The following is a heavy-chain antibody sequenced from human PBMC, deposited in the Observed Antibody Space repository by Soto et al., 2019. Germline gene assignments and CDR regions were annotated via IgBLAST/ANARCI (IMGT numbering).Heavy chain of an antibody. CDR2: INAGNGNT. CDR3: ARDQCSSTSCYMTRYYYGMDV. V-gene: IGHV1-3*01. CDR1: GYTFTSYA. J-gene: IGHJ6*02. Sequence: GASVKVSCKASGYTFTSYAMHWVRQAPGQRLEWMGWINAGNGNTKYSQKFQGRVTITRDASASTAYMELSSLRSEDTAVYYCARDQCSSTSCYMTRYYYGMDVWGQGTTVTVSS. D-gene: IGHD2-2*02.